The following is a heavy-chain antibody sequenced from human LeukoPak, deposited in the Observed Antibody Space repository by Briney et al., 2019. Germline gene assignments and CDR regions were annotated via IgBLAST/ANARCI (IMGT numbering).Heavy chain of an antibody. J-gene: IGHJ4*02. D-gene: IGHD2-15*01. CDR3: ARGYCNGATCYGFDY. CDR1: GGSINSGDYY. V-gene: IGHV4-31*03. Sequence: PSQALSLTCTVSGGSINSGDYYWSWIRQHPGKGLEWIGHIYYSGSIFYNPYLKSRLTISVDNSKNQFSLKLSSVAAADTAVYYCARGYCNGATCYGFDYWGQGTLVTVSS. CDR2: IYYSGSI.